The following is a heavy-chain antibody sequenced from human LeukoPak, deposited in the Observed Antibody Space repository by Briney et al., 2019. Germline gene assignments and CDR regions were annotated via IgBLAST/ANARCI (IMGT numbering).Heavy chain of an antibody. CDR3: ARDGDYYDSSGYYQVFDY. V-gene: IGHV1-69*04. Sequence: ASAKVSCKASGGTFSSYAISWVRQAPGQGLEWMGRIIPILGIANYAQKFQGRVTITADKSTSTAYMELSSLRSEDTAVYYCARDGDYYDSSGYYQVFDYWGQGTLVTVSS. J-gene: IGHJ4*02. D-gene: IGHD3-22*01. CDR2: IIPILGIA. CDR1: GGTFSSYA.